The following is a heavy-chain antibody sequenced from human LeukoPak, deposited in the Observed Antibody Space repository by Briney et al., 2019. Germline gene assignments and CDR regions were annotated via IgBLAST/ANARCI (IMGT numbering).Heavy chain of an antibody. CDR3: TRETLYYDYVWGSYRYRGPFDY. CDR2: IRSKAYGGTT. D-gene: IGHD3-16*02. Sequence: GGSLRLSCAASGFTFFSYNMNWVRQAPGKGLEWVGFIRSKAYGGTTEYAASVKGRFTISRDDSKSIAYLQMNSLKTEDTAVYYCTRETLYYDYVWGSYRYRGPFDYWGQGTLVTVSS. CDR1: GFTFFSYN. J-gene: IGHJ4*02. V-gene: IGHV3-49*04.